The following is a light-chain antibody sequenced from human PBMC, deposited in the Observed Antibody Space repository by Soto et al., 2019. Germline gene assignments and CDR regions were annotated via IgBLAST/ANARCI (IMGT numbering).Light chain of an antibody. Sequence: QSVLTQPASVSGSPGQSITISCTGTSSDVGGYNYVSWYQQHPGKAPKLMIYEVSNRPSGVSNRFSGSKSGNTASLTISGLQAEDEADYYCSSYTSSSTGVFDGGTKVTVL. V-gene: IGLV2-14*01. CDR3: SSYTSSSTGV. J-gene: IGLJ2*01. CDR1: SSDVGGYNY. CDR2: EVS.